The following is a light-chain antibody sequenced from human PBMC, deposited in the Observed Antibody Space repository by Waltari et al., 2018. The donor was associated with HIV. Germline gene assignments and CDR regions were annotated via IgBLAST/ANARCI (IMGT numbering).Light chain of an antibody. CDR1: SGSIATNY. CDR2: DDN. J-gene: IGLJ3*02. Sequence: NFMLTQPHSVSDSPGKTVTISCTRRSGSIATNYVPWYPQRPGSAPTIVIYDDNQRPSGVPNRFSGSIDSSSNSASLTISGLKTEDEADYYCQSYDASNQWVFGGGTKLTVL. CDR3: QSYDASNQWV. V-gene: IGLV6-57*03.